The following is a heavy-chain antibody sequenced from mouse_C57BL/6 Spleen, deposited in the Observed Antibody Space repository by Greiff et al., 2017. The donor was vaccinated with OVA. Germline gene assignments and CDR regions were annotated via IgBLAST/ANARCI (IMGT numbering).Heavy chain of an antibody. CDR3: ARALGQFGYFDV. CDR1: GFTFSSYA. V-gene: IGHV5-4*01. Sequence: EVQRVASGGGLVKPGGSLKFSCAASGFTFSSYAMSWVRQTPEKRLEWVATISDGGSYTYYPDNVKGRFTISRDNAKNNLYLQISHLKSEDTAMYYCARALGQFGYFDVWGTGTTVTVSS. J-gene: IGHJ1*03. D-gene: IGHD3-3*01. CDR2: ISDGGSYT.